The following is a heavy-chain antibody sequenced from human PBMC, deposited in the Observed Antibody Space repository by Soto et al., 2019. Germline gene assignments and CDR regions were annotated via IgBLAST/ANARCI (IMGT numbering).Heavy chain of an antibody. Sequence: QLQLQESGPGLVRPSETLSLTCSVSSGSISSSTYHWAWIRQPPGKGLEWIGSIYFTGATYYSPSLMTRVTLFVDTSKNLCSLRLRSVTAADTVIYDCAAEISSAGHYWGQGTLVTVSS. CDR2: IYFTGAT. V-gene: IGHV4-39*01. J-gene: IGHJ4*02. CDR1: SGSISSSTYH. CDR3: AAEISSAGHY. D-gene: IGHD6-13*01.